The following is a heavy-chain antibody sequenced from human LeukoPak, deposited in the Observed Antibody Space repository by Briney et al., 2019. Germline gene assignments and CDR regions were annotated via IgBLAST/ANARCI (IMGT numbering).Heavy chain of an antibody. J-gene: IGHJ6*02. D-gene: IGHD2-2*01. Sequence: ASVKVSCKASGYTFTSYDINWVRQATGQGLEWMGWMNPNSGNTGYAQKFQARVTMTTDTSTSTAYMELSSLRSEDTAVYYCATFCYSDVVPGAHAIYYYYGMDVWGQGTTVTVSS. V-gene: IGHV1-8*01. CDR2: MNPNSGNT. CDR3: ATFCYSDVVPGAHAIYYYYGMDV. CDR1: GYTFTSYD.